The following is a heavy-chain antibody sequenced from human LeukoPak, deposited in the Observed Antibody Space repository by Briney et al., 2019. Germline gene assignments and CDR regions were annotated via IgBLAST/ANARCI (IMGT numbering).Heavy chain of an antibody. D-gene: IGHD3-9*01. CDR1: GGTFSSYA. V-gene: IGHV1-69*06. Sequence: ASVKVSCKASGGTFSSYAISWVRQAPGQGLEWMGGNIPIFGTANYAQKFQARVTITADKSTSTAYMELRSLRSDDTAVYYCARGNFDFHYWGQGTLVTVSS. CDR3: ARGNFDFHY. CDR2: NIPIFGTA. J-gene: IGHJ4*02.